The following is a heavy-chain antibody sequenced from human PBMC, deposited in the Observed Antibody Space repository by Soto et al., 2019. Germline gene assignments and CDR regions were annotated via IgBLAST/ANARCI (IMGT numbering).Heavy chain of an antibody. J-gene: IGHJ4*02. CDR2: ISAYNGNT. CDR3: AREWYVAAAGTGDY. D-gene: IGHD6-13*01. V-gene: IGHV1-18*04. Sequence: ASVKVSCKASGYTFTSYGISWVRQAPGQGLEWMGWISAYNGNTNYAQKLQGRVTMTTDTSTSTAYMELRSLRSDDAAVYYCAREWYVAAAGTGDYWGQGTLVTVSS. CDR1: GYTFTSYG.